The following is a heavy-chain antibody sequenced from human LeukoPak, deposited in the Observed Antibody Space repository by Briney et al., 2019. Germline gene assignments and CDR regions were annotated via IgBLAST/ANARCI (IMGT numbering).Heavy chain of an antibody. CDR3: TRGGAYGMDV. CDR2: ISSSSSYI. CDR1: GFTFSSYS. Sequence: KTGGSLRLSCAASGFTFSSYSMNWVRQAPGKGLEWVSSISSSSSYIYYADSVKGRFTVSRDNAKSSLYLQMNSLRVEDTAVYYCTRGGAYGMDVWGQGTTVTVSS. J-gene: IGHJ6*02. V-gene: IGHV3-21*01.